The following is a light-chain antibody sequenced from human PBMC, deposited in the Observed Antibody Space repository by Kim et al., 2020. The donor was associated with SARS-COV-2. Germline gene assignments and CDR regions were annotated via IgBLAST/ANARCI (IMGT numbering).Light chain of an antibody. CDR1: SSDVGGYNY. J-gene: IGLJ2*01. CDR2: DVS. V-gene: IGLV2-14*03. CDR3: NSYTSSSTV. Sequence: QSALTQPASVSGSPGQSITISCTGTSSDVGGYNYVSWYQQHPGKAPKLMIYDVSNRPSGVSNRFSGSKSGNTASLTISGLQAEDEADYYCNSYTSSSTVFGGGTQLTVL.